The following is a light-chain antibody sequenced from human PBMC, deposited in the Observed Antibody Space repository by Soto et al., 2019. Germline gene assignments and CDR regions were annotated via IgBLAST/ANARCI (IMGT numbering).Light chain of an antibody. Sequence: LTQPPSASGSPGQSVTISCTGTSSDVGGYNYVSWYQQHPGKAPKLMIYEVSKRPSGVPDRFSGSKSGNTASLTVSGLQAEDEADYYCSSYAGSNNVVFGGGTKLTVL. CDR1: SSDVGGYNY. V-gene: IGLV2-8*01. J-gene: IGLJ2*01. CDR2: EVS. CDR3: SSYAGSNNVV.